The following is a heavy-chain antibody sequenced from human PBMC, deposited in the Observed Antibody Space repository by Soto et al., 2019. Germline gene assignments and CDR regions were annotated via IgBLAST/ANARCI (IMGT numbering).Heavy chain of an antibody. V-gene: IGHV1-18*01. D-gene: IGHD6-6*01. CDR2: ISAYNGNT. J-gene: IGHJ6*02. Sequence: QVQLVQSGAEVKKPGASVKVSCKASGYTFTSYGISWVRQAPGQGLEWMGWISAYNGNTNYAQKLQGRVTMTTDTSTSTAYMELRSLRSDDTAVYYCVRDTYLMYSSSSRVSDYYYGMDVWGQGTTVTVSS. CDR3: VRDTYLMYSSSSRVSDYYYGMDV. CDR1: GYTFTSYG.